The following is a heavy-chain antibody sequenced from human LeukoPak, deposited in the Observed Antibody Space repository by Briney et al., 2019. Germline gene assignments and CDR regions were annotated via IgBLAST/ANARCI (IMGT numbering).Heavy chain of an antibody. CDR3: ARTDIVATTPGAFDY. CDR2: IYTSGST. Sequence: SETLSLTCTVSGDSISSGYYWGWIRQPPGKGLEWIGRIYTSGSTNYNPSLKSRVTISVDTSKNQFSLKLSSVTAADTAVYYCARTDIVATTPGAFDYWGQGTLVTVSS. CDR1: GDSISSGYY. D-gene: IGHD5-12*01. V-gene: IGHV4-38-2*02. J-gene: IGHJ4*02.